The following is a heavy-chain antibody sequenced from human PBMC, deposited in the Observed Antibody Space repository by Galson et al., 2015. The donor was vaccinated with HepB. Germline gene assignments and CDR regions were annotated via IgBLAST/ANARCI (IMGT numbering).Heavy chain of an antibody. CDR3: ARVTKPPYYYYMDV. CDR1: GYTFTDYY. CDR2: INPNSGVT. J-gene: IGHJ6*03. D-gene: IGHD1-14*01. Sequence: SVKVSCKASGYTFTDYYIHWVRQAPGQGLEWMGWINPNSGVTNSARKFQGRVTMTRDTSISTAYMELSRLRSDDTAVYYCARVTKPPYYYYMDVWGKGTTVTVSS. V-gene: IGHV1-2*02.